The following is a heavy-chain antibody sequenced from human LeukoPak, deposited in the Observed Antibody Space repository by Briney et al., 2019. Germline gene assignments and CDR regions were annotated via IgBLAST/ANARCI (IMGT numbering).Heavy chain of an antibody. V-gene: IGHV3-23*01. D-gene: IGHD2-21*01. Sequence: GGSLRLSCAASGFTFSTYAMSWVRQAPGKGLEWVSGISSSVGSTYNADSVKGRFTISRDNSKNTLYLQMNSLRAEDTAVYYCAKVILRGLFQGRYFDFWGQGTLVTVSS. J-gene: IGHJ4*02. CDR1: GFTFSTYA. CDR2: ISSSVGST. CDR3: AKVILRGLFQGRYFDF.